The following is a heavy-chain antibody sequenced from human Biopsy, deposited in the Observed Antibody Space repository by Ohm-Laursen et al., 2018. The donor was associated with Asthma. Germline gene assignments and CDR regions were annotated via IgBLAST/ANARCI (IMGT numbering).Heavy chain of an antibody. J-gene: IGHJ4*02. V-gene: IGHV1-69*13. Sequence: ASVKVSCKSLGGTFNAYVIGWVRQAPGQGLERMGGINSVFGTTTYPQKFQDRVTITADDSTSTVYMELSSLRSEDTAVYYCARKAGSCISRTCYSLDFWGQGTLATVSS. CDR1: GGTFNAYV. CDR2: INSVFGTT. D-gene: IGHD2-2*01. CDR3: ARKAGSCISRTCYSLDF.